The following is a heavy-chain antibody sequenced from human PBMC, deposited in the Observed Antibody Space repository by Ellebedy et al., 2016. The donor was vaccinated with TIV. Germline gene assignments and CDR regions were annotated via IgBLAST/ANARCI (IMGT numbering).Heavy chain of an antibody. CDR1: GFTFRDYY. CDR3: ARSNAYFDY. D-gene: IGHD2-8*01. J-gene: IGHJ4*02. CDR2: ISTSGDTI. V-gene: IGHV3-11*04. Sequence: GGSLRLSXAASGFTFRDYYMSWIRQAPGKVLEWVSYISTSGDTISYAGSVKGRFTISRDNAKNSLYLQMNSLRDDDTAVYYCARSNAYFDYWGQGTLVTVSS.